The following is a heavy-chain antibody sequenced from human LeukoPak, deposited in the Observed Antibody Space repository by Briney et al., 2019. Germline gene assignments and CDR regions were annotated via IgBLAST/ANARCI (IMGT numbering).Heavy chain of an antibody. J-gene: IGHJ4*02. V-gene: IGHV4-4*07. CDR3: ARTSYSSGWDHFDY. CDR1: GGSISSYY. CDR2: IYTSGST. D-gene: IGHD6-19*01. Sequence: KASETLSLTCTVSGGSISSYYWSWIRQPAGKGLEWIGRIYTSGSTNYNPSLKSRVTMSVDTSKNQFSLKLSSVTAADTAVYYCARTSYSSGWDHFDYWGQGTLVTVSP.